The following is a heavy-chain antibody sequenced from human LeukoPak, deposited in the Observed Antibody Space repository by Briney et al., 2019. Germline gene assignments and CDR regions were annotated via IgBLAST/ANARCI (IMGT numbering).Heavy chain of an antibody. J-gene: IGHJ4*02. Sequence: PGGSLRLSCAASGFTFSSYGMHWVRQAPGKGLEWVAVISYDGSYKYYADSVKGRFTISRDNSKNTLYLQMDSLRAEDTAVYYCAKDLCIVGATSFDYWGQGTLVTVSS. D-gene: IGHD1-26*01. V-gene: IGHV3-30*18. CDR1: GFTFSSYG. CDR3: AKDLCIVGATSFDY. CDR2: ISYDGSYK.